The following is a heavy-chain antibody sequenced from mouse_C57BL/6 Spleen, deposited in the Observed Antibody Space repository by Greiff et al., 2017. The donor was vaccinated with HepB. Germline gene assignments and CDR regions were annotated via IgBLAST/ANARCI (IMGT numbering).Heavy chain of an antibody. J-gene: IGHJ3*01. CDR3: ARGGGYYDPLAWFAY. Sequence: VQLQQPGAELVRPGSSVKLSCKASGYTFTSYWMHWVKQRPIQGLEWIGNIDPSDSETHYNQKFKDKATLTVDKSSSTAYMQLSSLTSEDSAVYYCARGGGYYDPLAWFAYWGQGTLVTVSA. V-gene: IGHV1-52*01. CDR1: GYTFTSYW. CDR2: IDPSDSET. D-gene: IGHD2-4*01.